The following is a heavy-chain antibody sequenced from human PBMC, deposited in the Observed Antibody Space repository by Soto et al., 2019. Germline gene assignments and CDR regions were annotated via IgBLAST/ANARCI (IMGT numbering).Heavy chain of an antibody. CDR2: ISSSGSTI. CDR3: ARVPDYGGYAY. D-gene: IGHD4-17*01. CDR1: GFTFSNYE. Sequence: PVGTLRLSGAASGFTFSNYEMNWVRQAPGKGLEWVSYISSSGSTIYYADSVKGRFTLSRDNAKNSLYLQMNSLRAEDTAVYYCARVPDYGGYAYWGEGILVTVSS. J-gene: IGHJ4*02. V-gene: IGHV3-48*03.